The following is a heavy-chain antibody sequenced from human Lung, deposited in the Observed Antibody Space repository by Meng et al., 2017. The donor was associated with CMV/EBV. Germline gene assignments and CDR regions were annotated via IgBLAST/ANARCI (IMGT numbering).Heavy chain of an antibody. J-gene: IGHJ4*02. Sequence: QVQLWQCGAEVKKPGASVKVSCKASGYTLTSYAMHWVRQAPGQRLEWMGWINAGNGNTKYSQRFQGRVTITRDTSASTAYMELSSLRSEDTTVYYCARAGYDSSGYYPQPFDYWGQGTLVTVSS. V-gene: IGHV1-3*01. CDR3: ARAGYDSSGYYPQPFDY. CDR2: INAGNGNT. D-gene: IGHD3-22*01. CDR1: GYTLTSYA.